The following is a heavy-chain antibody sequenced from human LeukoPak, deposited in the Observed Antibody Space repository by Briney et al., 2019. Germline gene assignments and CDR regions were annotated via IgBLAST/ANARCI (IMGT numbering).Heavy chain of an antibody. CDR3: ARDQIAAASY. CDR1: GFTFSSYA. V-gene: IGHV3-30-3*01. J-gene: IGHJ4*02. CDR2: VSYDGSNK. D-gene: IGHD6-13*01. Sequence: GGSLRLSCAASGFTFSSYAMHWVRQAPGKGLEWVAVVSYDGSNKYYADSVKGRFTISRDNAKNSLYLQMNSLRAEDTAVYYCARDQIAAASYWGQGTLVTVSS.